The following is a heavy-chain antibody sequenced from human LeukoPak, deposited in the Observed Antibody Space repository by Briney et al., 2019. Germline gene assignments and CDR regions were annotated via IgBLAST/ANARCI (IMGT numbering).Heavy chain of an antibody. Sequence: GGPLRLSCAASGFTFSSYEMNWVRQAPGKGLEWVSYIISRGSTIYYADSVKGRFTISRDNAKNSLYLQMNSLRAEDTAVYYCARAGGYCSGGSCHYYYYYMDVWGKGTTVTVSS. J-gene: IGHJ6*03. V-gene: IGHV3-48*03. CDR1: GFTFSSYE. CDR3: ARAGGYCSGGSCHYYYYYMDV. CDR2: IISRGSTI. D-gene: IGHD2-15*01.